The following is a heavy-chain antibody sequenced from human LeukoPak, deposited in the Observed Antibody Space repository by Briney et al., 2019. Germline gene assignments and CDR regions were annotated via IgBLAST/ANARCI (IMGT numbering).Heavy chain of an antibody. CDR3: ARGGYSGYEIPNYFDY. CDR2: ISAYNGNT. CDR1: GGTFSSYA. J-gene: IGHJ4*02. V-gene: IGHV1-18*01. Sequence: ASVKVSCKASGGTFSSYAISWVRQAPGQGLEWMGWISAYNGNTNHAQKLQGRVTMTTDTSTSTAYMELRSLRSDDTAVYYCARGGYSGYEIPNYFDYWGQGTLVTVSS. D-gene: IGHD5-12*01.